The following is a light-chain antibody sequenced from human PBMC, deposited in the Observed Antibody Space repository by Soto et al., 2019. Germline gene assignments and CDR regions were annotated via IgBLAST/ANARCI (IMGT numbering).Light chain of an antibody. CDR2: EVS. CDR1: SSDVGGYNY. V-gene: IGLV2-8*01. Sequence: QYVLTQPPSASGSPGQSVTISCTGTSSDVGGYNYVSWYQQHPGKAPKLMIYEVSKRPSGVPDRFSGSKSGNTASLTVSGLQAEGEADYYCSSYAGSNNLVFGGGTKLTVL. CDR3: SSYAGSNNLV. J-gene: IGLJ2*01.